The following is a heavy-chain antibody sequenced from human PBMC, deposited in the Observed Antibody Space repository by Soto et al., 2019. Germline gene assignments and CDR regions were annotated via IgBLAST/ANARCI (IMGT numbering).Heavy chain of an antibody. J-gene: IGHJ5*02. CDR2: IFPSDSDT. D-gene: IGHD3-22*01. CDR3: ARKDKSGYFNWFDP. Sequence: GESLKISCQASGYTFINNWIAWVRQMPGKGLEWMGIIFPSDSDTRYSPSFQGQVTISADRSTSTVFLQWASLKASDTAVYFCARKDKSGYFNWFDPWGQGTLVTVSS. V-gene: IGHV5-51*01. CDR1: GYTFINNW.